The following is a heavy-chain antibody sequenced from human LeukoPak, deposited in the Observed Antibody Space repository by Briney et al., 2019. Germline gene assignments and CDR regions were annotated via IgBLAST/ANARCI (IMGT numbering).Heavy chain of an antibody. CDR2: INAGNGYT. D-gene: IGHD2-2*01. V-gene: IGHV1-3*01. J-gene: IGHJ4*02. CDR3: ARAECASCYLVDF. Sequence: ASVKVSCKASGYTFTNHAIHWVRQAPGQRLEWMGWINAGNGYTEYPQNFRDRVTITRDTYANTVYLELSSLRSEDTAVYFCARAECASCYLVDFWGQGTLITVSS. CDR1: GYTFTNHA.